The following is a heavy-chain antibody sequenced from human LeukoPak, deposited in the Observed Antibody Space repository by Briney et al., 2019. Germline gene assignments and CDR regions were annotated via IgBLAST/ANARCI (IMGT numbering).Heavy chain of an antibody. CDR3: VRGGYRGFDYEY. D-gene: IGHD5-12*01. CDR1: GVTFSTYS. V-gene: IGHV3-21*01. Sequence: GGSLRLSYAASGVTFSTYSMNWLRLAPGKGLEWVSSISPDSNYKYYVDSVKGRFTISRDNPKSSPYLQTNTPRADDTAVYYCVRGGYRGFDYEYWGQRTLVTVSS. J-gene: IGHJ4*02. CDR2: ISPDSNYK.